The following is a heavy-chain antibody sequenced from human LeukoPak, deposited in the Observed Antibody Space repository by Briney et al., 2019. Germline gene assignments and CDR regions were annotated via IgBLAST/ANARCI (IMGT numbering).Heavy chain of an antibody. CDR3: ARGFTHASPKGDAFDI. CDR2: IYHSGST. CDR1: GYSISSGYY. D-gene: IGHD3-10*01. V-gene: IGHV4-38-2*01. J-gene: IGHJ3*02. Sequence: PSETLSLTCAVSGYSISSGYYWGWIRQPPGKGLEWIGSIYHSGSTYYNPSPKSRVTISVDTSKNQFSLKLSSVTAADTAVYYCARGFTHASPKGDAFDIWGQGTMVTVSS.